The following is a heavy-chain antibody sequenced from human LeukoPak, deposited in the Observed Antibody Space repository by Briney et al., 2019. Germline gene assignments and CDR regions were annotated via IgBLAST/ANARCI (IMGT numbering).Heavy chain of an antibody. V-gene: IGHV3-48*04. CDR3: ARIWVAVLPADGMDV. CDR2: ISSSSSSI. J-gene: IGHJ6*02. CDR1: GFTFSSYS. D-gene: IGHD2-2*01. Sequence: GGSLRLSCAASGFTFSSYSTNWVRQAPGKGLEWVSYISSSSSSIYYTDSVKGRFTISRDNAKNSLYLQTNSLRAEDTGVYYCARIWVAVLPADGMDVWGLGTTVTVSS.